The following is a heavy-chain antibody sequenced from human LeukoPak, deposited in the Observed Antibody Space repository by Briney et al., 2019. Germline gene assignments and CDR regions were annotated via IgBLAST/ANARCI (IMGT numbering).Heavy chain of an antibody. V-gene: IGHV3-43D*03. J-gene: IGHJ6*03. D-gene: IGHD6-19*01. Sequence: GGSLRLSCAASGFTFSNYWMHWVRQAPGKGLEWVSLISWDGGSTYYVDSVKGRFTISRDNSKNSLYLQMNILRAEDTALYYCAKDGGSGVAGQDYYYYYYMDVWGKGTTVTVSS. CDR1: GFTFSNYW. CDR2: ISWDGGST. CDR3: AKDGGSGVAGQDYYYYYYMDV.